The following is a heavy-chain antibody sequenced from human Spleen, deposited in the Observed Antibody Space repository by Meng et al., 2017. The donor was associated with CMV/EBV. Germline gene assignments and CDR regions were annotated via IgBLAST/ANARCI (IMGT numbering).Heavy chain of an antibody. J-gene: IGHJ6*02. CDR3: ARPLNYDYVWGSYRPEGYGMDV. V-gene: IGHV1-69*02. D-gene: IGHD3-16*02. CDR2: IIPILGIA. Sequence: SVKVSCKASGDTISSFTISWVRQAPGQGLEWMGRIIPILGIANYAQKFQGRVTITADKSTNTAYMELSSLRSEDTAVYYCARPLNYDYVWGSYRPEGYGMDVWGQGTTVTVSS. CDR1: GDTISSFT.